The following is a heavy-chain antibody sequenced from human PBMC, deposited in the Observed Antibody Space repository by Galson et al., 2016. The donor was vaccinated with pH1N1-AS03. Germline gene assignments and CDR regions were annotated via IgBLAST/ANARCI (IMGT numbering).Heavy chain of an antibody. V-gene: IGHV5-51*03. Sequence: QSGAEVKKPGESLRISCKVYGYNFMSYWIGWVRQMPGKGLEWLGIMYPEDSDIRYSPSLRGQVTISADKSISTAYLQWTSLEASDSAIYFCARPSPLGIPGRKGLYAFDFWGQGTKVTVSS. J-gene: IGHJ3*01. D-gene: IGHD7-27*01. CDR1: GYNFMSYW. CDR2: MYPEDSDI. CDR3: ARPSPLGIPGRKGLYAFDF.